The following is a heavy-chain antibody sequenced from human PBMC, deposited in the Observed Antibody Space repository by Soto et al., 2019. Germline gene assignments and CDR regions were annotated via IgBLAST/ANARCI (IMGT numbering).Heavy chain of an antibody. Sequence: QVQLVESGGGVVQPGRSLRLSCAASGFIFRNFGMHWVRRAPGKGLEWVAVISGDGNDKYYPDSMKGRFTISRYNFNNTLYLQLNSLRPEDTAVYHCVQGASTAHQPLDSWGQGVLVTVSS. D-gene: IGHD1-26*01. CDR3: VQGASTAHQPLDS. J-gene: IGHJ4*02. CDR2: ISGDGNDK. V-gene: IGHV3-30*03. CDR1: GFIFRNFG.